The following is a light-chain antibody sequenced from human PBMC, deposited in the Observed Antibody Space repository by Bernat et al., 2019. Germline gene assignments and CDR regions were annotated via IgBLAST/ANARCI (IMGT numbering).Light chain of an antibody. V-gene: IGLV2-11*01. CDR3: CSYAGSYIHYV. J-gene: IGLJ1*01. Sequence: QSALTQPRSVSGSPGQSVTISCTGTSLDVGAYNYVSWYQHHPGKAPKLIIYDVTKRPSGVPDRFSGSKSGNTASLTISALQAEDEADYSCCSYAGSYIHYVFGTGTKVTVL. CDR2: DVT. CDR1: SLDVGAYNY.